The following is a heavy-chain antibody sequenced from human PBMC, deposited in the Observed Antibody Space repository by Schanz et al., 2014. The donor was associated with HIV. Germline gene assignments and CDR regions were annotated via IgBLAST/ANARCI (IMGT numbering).Heavy chain of an antibody. D-gene: IGHD2-2*02. CDR1: GFRFSRDW. V-gene: IGHV3-7*01. J-gene: IGHJ6*02. Sequence: EVVLVESGGGLVQPGGSLRLSCAASGFRFSRDWMTWVRQAPGMGLEWVANIKEDGSVINYVDSVKGRFTISRDNVKNSLYLQMNSLRDEDTAVYYCARDGYCSSTSCFTPYYYYGMDVWGQGTTVTVSS. CDR3: ARDGYCSSTSCFTPYYYYGMDV. CDR2: IKEDGSVI.